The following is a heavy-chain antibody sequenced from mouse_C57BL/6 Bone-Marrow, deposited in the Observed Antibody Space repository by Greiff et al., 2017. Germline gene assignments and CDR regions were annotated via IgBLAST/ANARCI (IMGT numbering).Heavy chain of an antibody. CDR3: SRIAY. V-gene: IGHV14-4*01. Sequence: EVKLVESGAELVRPGASVKLSCTASGFNIKDDYMHWVKQRPEQGLEWIGWIDPENGDTEYASKFQGKATITVDTSSNTAYLQLSSLTSEDTGVYYCSRIAYWGQGTLVTVSA. CDR2: IDPENGDT. J-gene: IGHJ3*01. CDR1: GFNIKDDY.